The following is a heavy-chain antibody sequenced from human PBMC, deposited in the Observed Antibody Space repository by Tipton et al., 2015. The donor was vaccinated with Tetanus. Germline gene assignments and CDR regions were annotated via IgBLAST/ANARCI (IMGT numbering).Heavy chain of an antibody. J-gene: IGHJ3*01. D-gene: IGHD1-26*01. CDR1: GGSITTTNW. Sequence: TLSLTCTVFGGSITTTNWWSRVRQTPGKGLEWIGEIHDSGKTNYNPSLESRVTISVDKSKNQFSLNLNSVTAADTAVYYCAKDTDLLVYAFDVWGQGTLVVVSS. V-gene: IGHV4-4*02. CDR2: IHDSGKT. CDR3: AKDTDLLVYAFDV.